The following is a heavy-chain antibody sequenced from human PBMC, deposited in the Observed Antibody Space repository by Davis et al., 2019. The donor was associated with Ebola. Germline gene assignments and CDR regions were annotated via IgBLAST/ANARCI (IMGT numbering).Heavy chain of an antibody. CDR3: ARDQKDYGDYAQYNWFDP. J-gene: IGHJ5*02. D-gene: IGHD4-17*01. Sequence: AASVKVSCKASGYTFTGYYIHWLRQAPGQGLEWMGTVNPSGGTTSYAEKFQGRVTMTRDTSTGTVYMELSSLRSEDTAVYYCARDQKDYGDYAQYNWFDPWGQGTLVTVSS. V-gene: IGHV1-46*01. CDR2: VNPSGGTT. CDR1: GYTFTGYY.